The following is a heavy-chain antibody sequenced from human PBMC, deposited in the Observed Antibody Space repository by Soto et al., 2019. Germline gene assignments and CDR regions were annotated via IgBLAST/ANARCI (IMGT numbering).Heavy chain of an antibody. J-gene: IGHJ6*02. CDR3: AHGGCSSTSCYFYYYGMDV. V-gene: IGHV1-69*13. CDR1: GGTFSSYA. CDR2: IIPIFGTA. Sequence: SVKVSCKASGGTFSSYAISCVRQAPGQGLEWMGGIIPIFGTANYAQKFQGRVTITADESTSTAYMELSSLRSEDTAVYYCAHGGCSSTSCYFYYYGMDVWGQGTTVTVS. D-gene: IGHD2-2*01.